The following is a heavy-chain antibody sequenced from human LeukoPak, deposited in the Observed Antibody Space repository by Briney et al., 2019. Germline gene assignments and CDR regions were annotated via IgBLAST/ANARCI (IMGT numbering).Heavy chain of an antibody. CDR3: ARYCSGGSCLKYFQH. J-gene: IGHJ1*01. D-gene: IGHD2-15*01. CDR1: GYTFTGYY. V-gene: IGHV1-2*02. CDR2: INPNSGGT. Sequence: ASVKVSCKASGYTFTGYYMHWVRQAPGQGLEWMGWINPNSGGTNYAQKVQGRVTMTRDTSISTAYMELRKLRSDDTAVYYCARYCSGGSCLKYFQHWGQGTLVTVSS.